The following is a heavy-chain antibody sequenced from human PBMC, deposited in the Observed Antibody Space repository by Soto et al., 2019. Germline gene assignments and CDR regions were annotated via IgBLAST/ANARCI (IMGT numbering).Heavy chain of an antibody. V-gene: IGHV3-30-3*01. CDR2: ISYDGSNK. Sequence: GGSLRLSCAASGFTFSSYAMHWVRQAPGKGLEWVAVISYDGSNKYYADSVKGRFTISRDNSKNTLYLQMNSLRAEDTAVYYCARPSPAAAGYGQYYYYYGMDVWGQGTTVTVSS. J-gene: IGHJ6*02. CDR3: ARPSPAAAGYGQYYYYYGMDV. D-gene: IGHD6-13*01. CDR1: GFTFSSYA.